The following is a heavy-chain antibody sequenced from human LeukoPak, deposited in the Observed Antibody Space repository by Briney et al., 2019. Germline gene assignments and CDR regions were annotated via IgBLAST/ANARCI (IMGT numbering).Heavy chain of an antibody. Sequence: GGSLRLSCAASGFTFSRDSMNWVRQAPGKGLEWVSYINGGGSPIYYADSVRGRFTISRDNAKNSLYLQMNSLRAEDTAVYYCVRDNPRCCGVIPANIDDYWGQGALVTVSS. CDR3: VRDNPRCCGVIPANIDDY. CDR2: INGGGSPI. CDR1: GFTFSRDS. D-gene: IGHD2-21*01. J-gene: IGHJ4*02. V-gene: IGHV3-48*01.